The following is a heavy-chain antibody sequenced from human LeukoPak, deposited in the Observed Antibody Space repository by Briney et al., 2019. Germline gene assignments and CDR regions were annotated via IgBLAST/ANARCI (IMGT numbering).Heavy chain of an antibody. V-gene: IGHV3-7*01. CDR1: GFTFSNYW. CDR3: ASGRQLGY. CDR2: IKEDGSEK. Sequence: GGSLRLSCAASGFTFSNYWMSWVRQAPGKGLEWVANIKEDGSEKYYVDSVKGRFTISKDNARNSLYLQMNSLRAEDTAVYYCASGRQLGYWGQGTLVTVSS. J-gene: IGHJ4*02. D-gene: IGHD6-13*01.